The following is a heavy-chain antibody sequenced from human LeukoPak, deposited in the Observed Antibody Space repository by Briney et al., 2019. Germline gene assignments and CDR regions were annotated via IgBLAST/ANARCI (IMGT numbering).Heavy chain of an antibody. J-gene: IGHJ3*02. D-gene: IGHD1-1*01. CDR1: GGSISTSSYY. CDR2: MYYSGTT. Sequence: SETLSLTCTVSGGSISTSSYYWGWIRQPPGQGLEWIGSMYYSGTTYYNPSLKSRVSISVDTSKNQFSLKLSSVTAADTAVYYCARTYNTYGATDAFDIWGQGTTVTVSS. CDR3: ARTYNTYGATDAFDI. V-gene: IGHV4-39*01.